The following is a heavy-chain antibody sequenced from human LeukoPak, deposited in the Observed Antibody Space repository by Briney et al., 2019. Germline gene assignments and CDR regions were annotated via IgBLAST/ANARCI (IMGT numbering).Heavy chain of an antibody. V-gene: IGHV1-46*01. CDR3: ARASSTYYYDSSGYLDRGYFDY. Sequence: ASVKVSCKASGYTFTSYYMHWVRQAPGQGLEWMGIINPSGGSTSYAQKFQGRVTMTRDMSTSTVYMELSSLRSEDTAVYYCARASSTYYYDSSGYLDRGYFDYWGQGTLVTVSS. CDR2: INPSGGST. CDR1: GYTFTSYY. D-gene: IGHD3-22*01. J-gene: IGHJ4*02.